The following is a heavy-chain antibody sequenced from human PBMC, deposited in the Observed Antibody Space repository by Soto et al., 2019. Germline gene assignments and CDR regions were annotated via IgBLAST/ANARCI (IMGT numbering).Heavy chain of an antibody. CDR1: GSTFGSRA. CDR3: ARGSKAFYPGSRIFDF. Sequence: GGSLRLSCVASGSTFGSRAMSWVRQAPGAGLEWVSTITDTGGDAKYADSVRGRFTISRDNSKKTLYLQMSSLRADDAAVYFCARGSKAFYPGSRIFDFWGRGTLVTVSS. J-gene: IGHJ4*02. CDR2: ITDTGGDA. D-gene: IGHD3-10*01. V-gene: IGHV3-23*01.